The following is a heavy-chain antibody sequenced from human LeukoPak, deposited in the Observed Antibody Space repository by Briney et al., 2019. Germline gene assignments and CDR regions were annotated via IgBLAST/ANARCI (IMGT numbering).Heavy chain of an antibody. D-gene: IGHD5/OR15-5a*01. Sequence: GGSLRLSCAASGIYDMSWVRQAPGKGLEWVADISFDGDNEYYADSVRGRFMISRDNSKNIVYLQMNSLTIEDTAVYYCAREPSGNFGQLVSSAEYFQHWGQGTRVTVSS. V-gene: IGHV3-30*03. CDR2: ISFDGDNE. CDR1: GIYD. J-gene: IGHJ1*01. CDR3: AREPSGNFGQLVSSAEYFQH.